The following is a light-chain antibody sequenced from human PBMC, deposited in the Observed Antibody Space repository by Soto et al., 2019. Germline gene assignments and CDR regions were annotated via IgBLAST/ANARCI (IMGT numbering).Light chain of an antibody. J-gene: IGLJ2*01. Sequence: QSALTQPASVSGSPGQSITISCTGTSCDVGAYNYVSWFQQHPGKAPKLMIYEVSNRPSGISSRFSGSKSGNTASLTISGLQAEDDADYYCSSYTSTSTLVFGGGTKVTVL. CDR1: SCDVGAYNY. V-gene: IGLV2-14*01. CDR3: SSYTSTSTLV. CDR2: EVS.